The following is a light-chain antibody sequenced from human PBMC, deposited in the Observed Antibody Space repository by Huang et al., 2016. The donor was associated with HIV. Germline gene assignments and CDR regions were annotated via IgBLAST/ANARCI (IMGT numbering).Light chain of an antibody. CDR3: QQYDSSPVT. V-gene: IGKV3-20*01. J-gene: IGKJ4*01. CDR1: PSLGSSS. Sequence: EIVLTQSPGTLALSAGERATLSCRDRPSLGSSSLAWYQQKAGQAPRLLMYGASSRATGIPDRFRGSGSGTDFTLSISRLEPEDFAVYYCQQYDSSPVTFGGGTKVEIK. CDR2: GAS.